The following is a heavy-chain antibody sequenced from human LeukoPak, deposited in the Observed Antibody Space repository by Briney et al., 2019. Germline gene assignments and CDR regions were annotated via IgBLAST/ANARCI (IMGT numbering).Heavy chain of an antibody. D-gene: IGHD3-22*01. CDR2: IKSKTDGGTT. CDR1: GFTFSIAW. CDR3: TTTSPYYDSSGRDY. V-gene: IGHV3-15*01. J-gene: IGHJ4*02. Sequence: GGSLRLSCAASGFTFSIAWMSWVRQVPGKGLEWVGRIKSKTDGGTTDYAAPVKGRFTISRDDSKNTLYLQMNSLKTEDTAMYYCTTTSPYYDSSGRDYWGQGTLVTVSS.